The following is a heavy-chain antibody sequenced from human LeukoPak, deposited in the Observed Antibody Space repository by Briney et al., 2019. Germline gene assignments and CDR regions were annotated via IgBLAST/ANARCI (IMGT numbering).Heavy chain of an antibody. Sequence: GGSLRLSCAASGFTFSTYAMNWVRQAPGKGLEWVSGISYSGAGSHYADSVKGRFTISRDNSKNTLYPQMHSLRVEDTAVYYCAKDGDSRGYFYYFDNWGQGTLVTVSS. CDR1: GFTFSTYA. CDR3: AKDGDSRGYFYYFDN. CDR2: ISYSGAGS. J-gene: IGHJ4*02. D-gene: IGHD3-22*01. V-gene: IGHV3-23*01.